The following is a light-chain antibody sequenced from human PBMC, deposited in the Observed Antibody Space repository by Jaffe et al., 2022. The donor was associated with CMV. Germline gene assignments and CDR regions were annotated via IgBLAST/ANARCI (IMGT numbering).Light chain of an antibody. CDR2: GAS. CDR3: QQYNNWGT. CDR1: QSVSGN. V-gene: IGKV3-15*01. Sequence: EIVMTQAPATLSVSPGERATLSCRASQSVSGNLAWFQQKPGQAPRLLIYGASNRVTGIPARFSGSGSGTEFTLTISSLQSEDLAVYYCQQYNNWGTFGQGTKVEIK. J-gene: IGKJ1*01.